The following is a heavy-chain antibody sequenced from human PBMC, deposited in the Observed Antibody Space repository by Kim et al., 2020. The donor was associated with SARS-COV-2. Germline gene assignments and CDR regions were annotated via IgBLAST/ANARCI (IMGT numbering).Heavy chain of an antibody. CDR2: INASGGST. CDR1: GYTFTSYY. Sequence: ASVKVSCKASGYTFTSYYMHWVRQAPGQGLEWMGIINASGGSTSYAQKFQGRVTMTRDTSTSTAYMELSSLRSEDTAVYYCARDTTTVVTHGMDVWGQGTTGTLS. CDR3: ARDTTTVVTHGMDV. V-gene: IGHV1-46*01. J-gene: IGHJ6*02. D-gene: IGHD4-17*01.